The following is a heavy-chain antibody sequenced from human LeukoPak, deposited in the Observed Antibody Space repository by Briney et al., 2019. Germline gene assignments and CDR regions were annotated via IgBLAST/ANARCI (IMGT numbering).Heavy chain of an antibody. D-gene: IGHD2-21*02. Sequence: SVKVSCKASGGTFSSYAISWVRQAPGQGLEWMGGIIPIFGTANYAQKFQGRVTITTDESTSTAYMELSSLRSEDTAGYYCAVAYCGGVCVLSADYWGRGPVVTVPS. CDR1: GGTFSSYA. CDR2: IIPIFGTA. V-gene: IGHV1-69*05. J-gene: IGHJ4*02. CDR3: AVAYCGGVCVLSADY.